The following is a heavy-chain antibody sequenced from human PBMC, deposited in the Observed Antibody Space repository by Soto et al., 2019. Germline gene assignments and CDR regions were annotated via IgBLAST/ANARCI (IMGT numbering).Heavy chain of an antibody. J-gene: IGHJ4*02. CDR2: ISYDGSNK. V-gene: IGHV3-30*18. CDR3: AKVPVPPEPYGDDQRYFDY. CDR1: GVTFSSYG. D-gene: IGHD4-17*01. Sequence: GRPLRLSCAASGVTFSSYGMHWVRQAPGKGLEWVAVISYDGSNKYYADSVKGRFTISRDNSKNTLYLQMNSLRAEDTAVYYCAKVPVPPEPYGDDQRYFDYWGQGTLVTVSS.